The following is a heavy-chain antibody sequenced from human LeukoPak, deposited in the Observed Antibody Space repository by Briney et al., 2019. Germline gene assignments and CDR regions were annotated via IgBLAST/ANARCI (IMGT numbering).Heavy chain of an antibody. J-gene: IGHJ6*02. Sequence: SETLSLTCTGSGGSISSYYWSWIRQPPGKGLEWIGYLYYSGSTNHNPPLKSRVTISVDTSKNQFSLKLSSVTAADTAVYYCARDHSYYGSGYYYGMDVRGQGTTVTVSS. V-gene: IGHV4-59*01. CDR3: ARDHSYYGSGYYYGMDV. CDR2: LYYSGST. CDR1: GGSISSYY. D-gene: IGHD3-10*01.